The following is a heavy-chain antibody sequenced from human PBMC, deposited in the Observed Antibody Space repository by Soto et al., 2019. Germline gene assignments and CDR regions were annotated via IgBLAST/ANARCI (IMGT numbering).Heavy chain of an antibody. J-gene: IGHJ5*02. V-gene: IGHV1-69*13. CDR3: ATLNPPTLRFLEWLPWFDP. D-gene: IGHD3-3*01. CDR2: IIPIFGTA. CDR1: GGTFSSYA. Sequence: SVKVSCKASGGTFSSYAISWVRQAPGQGLEWMGGIIPIFGTANYAQKFQGRVTITADESTSTAYMELSSLRSEDTAVYYCATLNPPTLRFLEWLPWFDPWGQGTLVTVSS.